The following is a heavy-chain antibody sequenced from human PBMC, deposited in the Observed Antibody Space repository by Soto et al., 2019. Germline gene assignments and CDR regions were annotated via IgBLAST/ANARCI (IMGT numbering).Heavy chain of an antibody. D-gene: IGHD6-13*01. CDR3: AKDLHGSSWVNGNFDL. Sequence: QVQLVESGGGVVQPGRSLRLSCAASGITFSNYAMHWVRQAPGKGLEWVALMSYDGSDRYYVDSVKGRFTISRDNSKNTLYLQMNSLRTEDTAVYYCAKDLHGSSWVNGNFDLWGRGTLVTVSS. CDR1: GITFSNYA. V-gene: IGHV3-30*18. CDR2: MSYDGSDR. J-gene: IGHJ2*01.